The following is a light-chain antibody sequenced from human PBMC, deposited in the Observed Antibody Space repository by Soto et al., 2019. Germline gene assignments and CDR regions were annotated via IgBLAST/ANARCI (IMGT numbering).Light chain of an antibody. V-gene: IGLV2-14*01. J-gene: IGLJ2*01. Sequence: QSALPPPASVSESPGQSITISCIGTSSDVGGYNYVSWYQQHPGKAPKLMISDVSDRPSGVSNRFSGSKSGNTASLTISGLQAEDEADYYCSSYTSSGTVVFGGGTKLTVL. CDR2: DVS. CDR1: SSDVGGYNY. CDR3: SSYTSSGTVV.